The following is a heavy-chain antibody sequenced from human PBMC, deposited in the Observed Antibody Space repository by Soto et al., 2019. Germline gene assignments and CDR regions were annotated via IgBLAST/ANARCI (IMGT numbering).Heavy chain of an antibody. CDR1: GGSISSGGYY. Sequence: QVQLQESGPGLVKPSQTLSLTCTVSGGSISSGGYYWSWIRQHPGKGLEWIGYIYYSGSTYYNPSLKSRVTLSVDTAKNQFSLKLSSVTAADTAVYYCAREGAKDSSGRGRFDYWGQGTLVTVSS. CDR3: AREGAKDSSGRGRFDY. J-gene: IGHJ4*02. D-gene: IGHD3-22*01. V-gene: IGHV4-31*03. CDR2: IYYSGST.